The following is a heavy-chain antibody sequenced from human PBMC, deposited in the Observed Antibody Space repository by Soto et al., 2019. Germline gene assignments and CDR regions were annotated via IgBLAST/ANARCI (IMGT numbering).Heavy chain of an antibody. CDR2: IIPIFGTA. CDR1: GGTFSSYA. D-gene: IGHD6-13*01. CDR3: ARDEGAAAGNFDY. J-gene: IGHJ4*02. Sequence: SVKVSCKASGGTFSSYAISWVRQAPGQGLGWMGGIIPIFGTANYAQKFQGRVTITADKSTSTAYMELSSLRSEDTAVYYCARDEGAAAGNFDYWGQGTLVTVSS. V-gene: IGHV1-69*06.